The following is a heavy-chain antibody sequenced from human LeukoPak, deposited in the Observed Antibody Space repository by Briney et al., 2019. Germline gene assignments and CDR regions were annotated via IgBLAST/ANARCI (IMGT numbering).Heavy chain of an antibody. V-gene: IGHV1-2*02. Sequence: ASVKVSCKASGYTFSDYFMHWVRQAPGQGLEWMGWINPKTGGTTYAQKFQGRVTMTWDMSITTAYMDLSKLRSDDTAVYYCTRAFEYGWFDPWGQGTLVTVSS. D-gene: IGHD4-17*01. CDR1: GYTFSDYF. CDR2: INPKTGGT. J-gene: IGHJ5*02. CDR3: TRAFEYGWFDP.